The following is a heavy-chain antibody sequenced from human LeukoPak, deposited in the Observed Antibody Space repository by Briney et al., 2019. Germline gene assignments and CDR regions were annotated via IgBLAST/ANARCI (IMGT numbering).Heavy chain of an antibody. D-gene: IGHD6-6*01. V-gene: IGHV3-23*01. CDR2: ISGRGGST. J-gene: IGHJ4*02. CDR3: AKEGDSSSSPCDY. Sequence: GGSLRLSCAAWGFTFSSYAMSGVRQAPGKGLEGVSAISGRGGSTSYADHVKGRFTIPRDNSKQTLYLKMNSLRAEHTAVYYCAKEGDSSSSPCDYWGQGTLVTVSS. CDR1: GFTFSSYA.